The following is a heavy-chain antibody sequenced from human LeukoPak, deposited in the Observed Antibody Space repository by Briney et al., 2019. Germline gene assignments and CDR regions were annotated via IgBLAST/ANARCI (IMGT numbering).Heavy chain of an antibody. CDR2: IYPGDSDT. Sequence: GESLKISCKGSGYSFTSYWIGWVRQMPGKGLEWMGIIYPGDSDTSYSPSFQGQVTISADKSISTAYLQWSSLKASDTAMYYCARHEDCSSTSCPAYYWGQGTLVTVSS. J-gene: IGHJ4*02. CDR1: GYSFTSYW. CDR3: ARHEDCSSTSCPAYY. V-gene: IGHV5-51*01. D-gene: IGHD2-2*01.